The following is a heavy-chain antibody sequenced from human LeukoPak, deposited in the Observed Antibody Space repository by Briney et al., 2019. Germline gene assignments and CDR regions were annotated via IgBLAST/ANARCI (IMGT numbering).Heavy chain of an antibody. D-gene: IGHD1-26*01. CDR2: FDPGDGKT. J-gene: IGHJ4*02. V-gene: IGHV1-24*01. Sequence: GASVKVSCKVSGYTLTELSMHWVRQAPGKGLEWMGGFDPGDGKTIYAQKFQGRVTMTEDTSTDTAYMELSSLRSEDTAVYYCATDRRGELPLIYWGQGTLVTVSS. CDR3: ATDRRGELPLIY. CDR1: GYTLTELS.